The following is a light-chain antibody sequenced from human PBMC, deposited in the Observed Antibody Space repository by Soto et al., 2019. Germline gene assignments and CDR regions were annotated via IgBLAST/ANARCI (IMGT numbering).Light chain of an antibody. Sequence: EIVLTQSPATLSLSPGERATLSCRASQSIGRFLAWYQHKPGQAPRLLIYDAYNRATGIPARFSGSGSGTDFTLTIRSLQTEDFAVYYCKQYNVWPQTFGQGTKVDI. CDR2: DAY. J-gene: IGKJ1*01. V-gene: IGKV3-11*01. CDR1: QSIGRF. CDR3: KQYNVWPQT.